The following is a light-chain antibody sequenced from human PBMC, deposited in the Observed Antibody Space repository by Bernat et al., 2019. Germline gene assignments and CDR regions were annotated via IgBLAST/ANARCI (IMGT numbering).Light chain of an antibody. Sequence: QSALTQPPSASGSPGQSVTISRTGTSSDVGGYNYVSWYQQHPGKAPKLMIYEVSKRPSGVPDRFSGSKSGNTASLTVSGLQAEDEADYYCSSYAGSSHNYVFGTGTKVTVL. J-gene: IGLJ1*01. CDR1: SSDVGGYNY. V-gene: IGLV2-8*01. CDR2: EVS. CDR3: SSYAGSSHNYV.